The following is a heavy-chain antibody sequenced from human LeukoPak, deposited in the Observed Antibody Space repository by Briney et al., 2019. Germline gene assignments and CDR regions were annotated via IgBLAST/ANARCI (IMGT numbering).Heavy chain of an antibody. D-gene: IGHD3-10*01. J-gene: IGHJ4*02. CDR2: ISAYNGNT. CDR3: AREAGSYYNSDFDY. CDR1: GYTFTSYG. Sequence: ASVKVSCKASGYTFTSYGISWVRPAPGQGLEWMGWISAYNGNTNYAQKLQGRVTMTTDTSTSTAYMELRSLRSDDTAVYYCAREAGSYYNSDFDYWGQGTLVTVSS. V-gene: IGHV1-18*01.